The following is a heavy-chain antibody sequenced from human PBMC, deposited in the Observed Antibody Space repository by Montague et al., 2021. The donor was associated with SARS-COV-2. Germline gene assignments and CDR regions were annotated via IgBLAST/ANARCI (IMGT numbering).Heavy chain of an antibody. J-gene: IGHJ5*02. CDR1: GDSIRSSGYY. V-gene: IGHV4-39*01. CDR2: VYYSGST. D-gene: IGHD3-16*02. CDR3: ARLGFVELWLNLGWFDP. Sequence: SETLSLTCSVSGDSIRSSGYYWGWIRQPPGKGLEWIGTVYYSGSTNYNPSLKSRVTMPVDTSKNQFSLELRSVTAADTAMYYCARLGFVELWLNLGWFDPWGQGTLVTVSS.